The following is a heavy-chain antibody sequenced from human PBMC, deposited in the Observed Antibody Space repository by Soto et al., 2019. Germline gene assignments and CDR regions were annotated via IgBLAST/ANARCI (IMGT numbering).Heavy chain of an antibody. CDR2: INSNSGGT. D-gene: IGHD6-19*01. J-gene: IGHJ4*02. Sequence: QVQLVQSGAEVKKPGASVKVSCKASGYTFTGYYMHWVRQAPGQGLEWMGWINSNSGGTNYAQKFQGRVTMTRDTSISTVYMELSRLRSDDTAVYYFATTGIAVAGPFEYWGQGTLITVSS. V-gene: IGHV1-2*02. CDR1: GYTFTGYY. CDR3: ATTGIAVAGPFEY.